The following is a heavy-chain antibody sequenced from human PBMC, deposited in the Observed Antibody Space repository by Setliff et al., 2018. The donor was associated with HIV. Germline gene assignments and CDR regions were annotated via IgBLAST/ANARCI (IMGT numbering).Heavy chain of an antibody. Sequence: PSETLSLTCTVSGGSISTYYWNWIRQPPGKGLEWIGYTSYSGTTNYNPSLKSRVTISVDTSKNQFSLKVSSVTAADTAVYYCARRRPPPSGSYSKYYMDVWGKGTTVTVSS. V-gene: IGHV4-59*08. CDR1: GGSISTYY. D-gene: IGHD1-26*01. CDR3: ARRRPPPSGSYSKYYMDV. J-gene: IGHJ6*03. CDR2: TSYSGTT.